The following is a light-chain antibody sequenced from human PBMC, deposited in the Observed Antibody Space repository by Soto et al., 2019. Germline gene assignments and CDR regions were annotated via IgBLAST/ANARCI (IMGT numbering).Light chain of an antibody. CDR3: QTWGPGFRV. CDR2: LNSDGSH. Sequence: QSVLTQSPSASASLGASVKLTCTLSSGHTNYAIAWHQQQPEKGPRYLMKLNSDGSHTKGDGIPDRFSGSSFGAERYLTISSLQSEDEADYYCQTWGPGFRVFGGGTKVTVL. J-gene: IGLJ3*02. V-gene: IGLV4-69*01. CDR1: SGHTNYA.